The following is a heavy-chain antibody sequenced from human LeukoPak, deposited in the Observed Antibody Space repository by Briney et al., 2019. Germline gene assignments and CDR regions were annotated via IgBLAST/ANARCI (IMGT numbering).Heavy chain of an antibody. CDR3: ARDGCSTTFCNTNWFDP. J-gene: IGHJ5*02. Sequence: SVKASCKVLGGTFRTHAISWARQAPGQGFEWVGGIIPMIGKPHYAQQLQGGITITTDESTSTVHMELSSLRSEDTAVYFCARDGCSTTFCNTNWFDPWGQGTLVTVSS. V-gene: IGHV1-69*05. CDR2: IIPMIGKP. D-gene: IGHD2/OR15-2a*01. CDR1: GGTFRTHA.